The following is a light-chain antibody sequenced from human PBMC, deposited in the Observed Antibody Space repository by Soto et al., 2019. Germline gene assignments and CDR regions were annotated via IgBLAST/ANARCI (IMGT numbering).Light chain of an antibody. CDR2: GAS. CDR3: QQSNSWPYT. V-gene: IGKV3-15*01. CDR1: QSVSDN. Sequence: EIVMTQSPATLSVSPGERATLSCRASQSVSDNLAWYQQKPGQAPRHLIYGASTRATGIPARFSGSGSGTEFTLTISSLQSEDFAVYYCQQSNSWPYTFGQGTKLDI. J-gene: IGKJ2*01.